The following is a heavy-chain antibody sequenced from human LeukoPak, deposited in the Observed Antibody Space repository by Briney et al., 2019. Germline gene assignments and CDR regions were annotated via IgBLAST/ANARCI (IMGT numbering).Heavy chain of an antibody. Sequence: GGSLRLSCAASGFTFSRYGLHWVRQAPGKGLEWVAFIRDDGSTRYYADSVKGRFTVSRDNSKNMLYLQMDSLRTEDTAVYYCAKKTPYCSTTSCSLMDVWGKGTTVIVSS. CDR1: GFTFSRYG. CDR3: AKKTPYCSTTSCSLMDV. CDR2: IRDDGSTR. D-gene: IGHD2-2*01. V-gene: IGHV3-30*02. J-gene: IGHJ6*03.